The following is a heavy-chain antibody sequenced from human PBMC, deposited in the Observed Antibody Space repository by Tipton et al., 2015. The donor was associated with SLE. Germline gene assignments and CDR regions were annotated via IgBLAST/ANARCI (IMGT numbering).Heavy chain of an antibody. Sequence: TLSLTCTVSGVSISSHYWSWIRQSPGKGLEWIGYLSLGGITNYNPSLESRVTISVDTSKNQFSLKLSSVSAADTAVYFCAYLTGGGPIDYWGQGTLVTVSS. D-gene: IGHD1-14*01. J-gene: IGHJ4*02. CDR1: GVSISSHY. V-gene: IGHV4-59*11. CDR2: LSLGGIT. CDR3: AYLTGGGPIDY.